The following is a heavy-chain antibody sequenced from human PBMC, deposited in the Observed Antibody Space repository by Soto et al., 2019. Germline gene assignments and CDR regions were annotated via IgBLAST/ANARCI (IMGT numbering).Heavy chain of an antibody. D-gene: IGHD3-22*01. V-gene: IGHV5-10-1*01. J-gene: IGHJ4*02. CDR2: IDPSDSQT. CDR1: GYSFAGYW. CDR3: ARQIYDSDTGPNFQYYFDS. Sequence: GESLKISCNGSGYSFAGYWITWVRQKPGKGLEWMGRIDPSDSQTYYSPSFRGHVTISATKSITTVFLQWSSLRASDTAMYYCARQIYDSDTGPNFQYYFDSWGQGTPVTVSS.